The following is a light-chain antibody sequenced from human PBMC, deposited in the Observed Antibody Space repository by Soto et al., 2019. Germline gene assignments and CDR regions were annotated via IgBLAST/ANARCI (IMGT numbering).Light chain of an antibody. Sequence: DIGIIQSQDFLVLSLGERATINCKSSQSVLHSSNNKNFLAWYQQKPGQPPKLLIYWASTREPGVPDRFTGSGSGTDFTLTISSLQAEDVAVYYCQQYYGTPWTFGQGTKVDIK. V-gene: IGKV4-1*01. J-gene: IGKJ1*01. CDR1: QSVLHSSNNKNF. CDR2: WAS. CDR3: QQYYGTPWT.